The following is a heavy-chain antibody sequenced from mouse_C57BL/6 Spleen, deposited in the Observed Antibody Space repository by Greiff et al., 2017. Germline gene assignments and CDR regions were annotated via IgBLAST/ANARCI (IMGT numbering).Heavy chain of an antibody. Sequence: QVQLQQSGAELVRPGTSVKVSCKASGYAFTNYLLEWVKQRPGQGLEWIGVINPGSGGTNYNEKFKGKATLTADKSSSTAYMQLSSLTSEDSAVYFCARRGGDYWGQGTTLTVSS. CDR2: INPGSGGT. CDR1: GYAFTNYL. V-gene: IGHV1-54*01. CDR3: ARRGGDY. J-gene: IGHJ2*01.